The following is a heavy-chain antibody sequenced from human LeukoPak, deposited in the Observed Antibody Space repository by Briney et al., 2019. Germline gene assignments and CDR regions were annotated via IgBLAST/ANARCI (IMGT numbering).Heavy chain of an antibody. D-gene: IGHD2-15*01. CDR1: GYTFPSDY. J-gene: IGHJ4*02. V-gene: IGHV1-46*01. CDR2: ITPSGGST. CDR3: ARGTDIVVVVAATPDLDY. Sequence: ASVKVSCKASGYTFPSDYMHWVRQPPGQGLERMGIITPSGGSTSYAQKFQGRVTMTRHTSTRTVYMELSRLISEDTAVYYCARGTDIVVVVAATPDLDYWGQGTLVTVSS.